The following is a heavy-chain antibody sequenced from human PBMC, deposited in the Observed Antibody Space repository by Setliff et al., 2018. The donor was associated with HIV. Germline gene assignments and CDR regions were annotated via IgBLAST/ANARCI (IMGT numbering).Heavy chain of an antibody. J-gene: IGHJ4*02. Sequence: GASVKVSCKASGYTFTSYGISWVRQAPGQGLEWMGWISAYNGNTNYAQKLQGRVTMTTDTSTSTAYMELNSLILEDTAVYYCATGAGNSPGPFFENWGQGTLVTVSS. D-gene: IGHD6-13*01. CDR1: GYTFTSYG. V-gene: IGHV1-18*01. CDR3: ATGAGNSPGPFFEN. CDR2: ISAYNGNT.